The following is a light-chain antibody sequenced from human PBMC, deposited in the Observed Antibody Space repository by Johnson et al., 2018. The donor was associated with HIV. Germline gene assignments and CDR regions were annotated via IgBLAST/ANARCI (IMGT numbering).Light chain of an antibody. CDR2: ETN. J-gene: IGLJ1*01. CDR3: AAWDSSLSAHYV. V-gene: IGLV1-51*02. Sequence: HSVLTQPPSVSAAPGQKVTISCSGSSSDMGNYAVSWYQQLPGTAPKLLIYETNTRPSGIPDRFYGSKSGTSATLAITGSHIGDEADYYCAAWDSSLSAHYVFGAGTKITVL. CDR1: SSDMGNYA.